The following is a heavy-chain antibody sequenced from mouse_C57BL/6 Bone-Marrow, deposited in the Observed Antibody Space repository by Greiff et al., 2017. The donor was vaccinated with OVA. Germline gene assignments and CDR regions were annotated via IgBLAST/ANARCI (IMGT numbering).Heavy chain of an antibody. CDR3: ARRDYGRSYWYFDV. Sequence: VQLQQPGAELVMPGASVKLSCKASGYTFTSYWMHWVKQRPGQGLEWIGEIDPSDSYTNYNQKFKGKSTLPVDKSSSTAYMQRSSLTSEDSAVYYCARRDYGRSYWYFDVWGTGTTVTVSS. CDR2: IDPSDSYT. D-gene: IGHD1-1*01. CDR1: GYTFTSYW. J-gene: IGHJ1*03. V-gene: IGHV1-69*01.